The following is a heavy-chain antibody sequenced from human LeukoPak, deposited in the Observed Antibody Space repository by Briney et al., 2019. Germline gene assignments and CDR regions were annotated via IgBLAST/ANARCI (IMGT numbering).Heavy chain of an antibody. CDR1: GFTFSSYG. CDR3: AKEEGSGSYLHKAEFDY. V-gene: IGHV3-30*18. Sequence: GGSLRLSCTASGFTFSSYGMHWVRQAPGKGLEWVAVISYDGSNKYYADSVKGRFTISRDNSKNTLYLQMNSLRAEDTAVYYCAKEEGSGSYLHKAEFDYWGQGTLVTVSS. CDR2: ISYDGSNK. J-gene: IGHJ4*02. D-gene: IGHD3-10*01.